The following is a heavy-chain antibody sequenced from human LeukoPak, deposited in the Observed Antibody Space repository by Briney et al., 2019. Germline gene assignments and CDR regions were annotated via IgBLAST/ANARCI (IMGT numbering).Heavy chain of an antibody. CDR1: GFTFNTYW. CDR3: ARRYCSAGICYSGFDY. V-gene: IGHV3-7*02. D-gene: IGHD2-15*01. CDR2: IKPDGSDK. J-gene: IGHJ4*02. Sequence: GGSLRLSCAASGFTFNTYWVTWVRQAPGEGLQWVASIKPDGSDKYYVDSVSGRFTISRDNAKNSLFLQINNLRAEDTAVYYCARRYCSAGICYSGFDYWGQGTLVTVSS.